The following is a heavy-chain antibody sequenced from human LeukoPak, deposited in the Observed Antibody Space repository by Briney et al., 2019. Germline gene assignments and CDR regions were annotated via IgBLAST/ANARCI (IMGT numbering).Heavy chain of an antibody. Sequence: PGGSLRLSCAASGFTFSSYWMSWVRQAPGKGLEWVANIKQDGSEKYYVDSVKGRFTISRDNAKNSLYLQMNSLRAEDTAVYYCARSSIAVAGKPFDYWGQGTLVTVSS. J-gene: IGHJ4*02. CDR1: GFTFSSYW. CDR2: IKQDGSEK. CDR3: ARSSIAVAGKPFDY. D-gene: IGHD6-19*01. V-gene: IGHV3-7*01.